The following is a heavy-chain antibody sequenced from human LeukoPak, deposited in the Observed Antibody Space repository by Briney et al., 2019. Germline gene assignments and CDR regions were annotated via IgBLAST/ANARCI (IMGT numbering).Heavy chain of an antibody. V-gene: IGHV3-66*01. CDR2: IYSGGST. Sequence: GGSLRLSCAASGFTVSSNYMSWVRQAPRKGLEWVSVIYSGGSTYYADSVKGRFTISRDNSKNTLYLQMNSLRAEDTAVYYCARDYDSSGYTFDYWGQGTLVTVSS. D-gene: IGHD3-22*01. J-gene: IGHJ4*02. CDR1: GFTVSSNY. CDR3: ARDYDSSGYTFDY.